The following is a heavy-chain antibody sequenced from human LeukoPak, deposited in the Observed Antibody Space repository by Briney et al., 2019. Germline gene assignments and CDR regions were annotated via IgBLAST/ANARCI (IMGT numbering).Heavy chain of an antibody. Sequence: GASVKVSCKASGYTFTGYYMHWVRQAPGQGLEWMGRINPNSGGTNYAQKFQGRVTMTRDTPISTAYMELSRLRSDDTAVYYCARRYLGSGSLPGLWGQGTLVTVSS. CDR1: GYTFTGYY. V-gene: IGHV1-2*06. D-gene: IGHD3-10*01. CDR3: ARRYLGSGSLPGL. J-gene: IGHJ4*02. CDR2: INPNSGGT.